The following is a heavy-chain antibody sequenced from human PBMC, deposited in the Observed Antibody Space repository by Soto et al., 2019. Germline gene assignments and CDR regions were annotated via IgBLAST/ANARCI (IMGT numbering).Heavy chain of an antibody. CDR3: AHDSSVYYGFDY. V-gene: IGHV2-5*02. CDR1: GFSLNTRGVG. CDR2: IYWDDDK. J-gene: IGHJ4*01. Sequence: QITLKESGPPLVKPTQTLTLTCTFSGFSLNTRGVGVGWIRQPPGKALEWLALIYWDDDKRYSQSLKNRLTITKDTSKNQVVLTVTNMDLLDTATYCCAHDSSVYYGFDYWGHGTLITVCS. D-gene: IGHD3-22*01.